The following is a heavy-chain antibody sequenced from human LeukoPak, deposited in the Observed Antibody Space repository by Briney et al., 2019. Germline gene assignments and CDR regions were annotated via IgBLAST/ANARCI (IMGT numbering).Heavy chain of an antibody. Sequence: PSETLSLTCDVSGVSINTCCYYWTWIRQPPGKGLEWIGYKYYSGSTRYNSSLRSRLTISLDSSKNQFSLRLTTVTAADTAVYYCARGRSYGFDFDSWGPGTLVIVSS. D-gene: IGHD5-18*01. V-gene: IGHV4-61*01. CDR2: KYYSGST. CDR1: GVSINTCCYY. CDR3: ARGRSYGFDFDS. J-gene: IGHJ4*02.